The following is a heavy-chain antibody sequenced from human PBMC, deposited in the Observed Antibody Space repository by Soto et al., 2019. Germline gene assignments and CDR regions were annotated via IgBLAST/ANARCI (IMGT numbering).Heavy chain of an antibody. J-gene: IGHJ4*02. V-gene: IGHV4-34*01. D-gene: IGHD3-3*01. CDR2: INHGGST. CDR3: ARGPLRSFQPHSFDY. CDR1: VGSFSDYY. Sequence: SETLSLTCAVYVGSFSDYYWSWIRQTPGKGLEWIGEINHGGSTNYNPSLESRVTISIDTSKNQFSLRLSSVTAADTALYYCARGPLRSFQPHSFDYRGQGTPVTVSS.